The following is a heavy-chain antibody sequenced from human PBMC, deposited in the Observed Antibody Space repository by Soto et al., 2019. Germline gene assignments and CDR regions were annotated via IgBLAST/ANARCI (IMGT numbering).Heavy chain of an antibody. J-gene: IGHJ6*02. D-gene: IGHD3-9*01. Sequence: GASVKVSCKASGYTFTGYYMHWVRQAPGQGLEWMGWINPNSGGTNYAQKFQGRVTMTRDTSISTAYMELSRLRSDDTAVYYCARSPRGASGYFGIGGMDVWGQGTTVTVSS. CDR1: GYTFTGYY. CDR3: ARSPRGASGYFGIGGMDV. V-gene: IGHV1-2*02. CDR2: INPNSGGT.